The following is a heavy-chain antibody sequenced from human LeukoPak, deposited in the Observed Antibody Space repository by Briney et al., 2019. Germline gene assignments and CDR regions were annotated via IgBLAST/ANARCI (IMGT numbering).Heavy chain of an antibody. D-gene: IGHD6-19*01. V-gene: IGHV1-2*02. J-gene: IGHJ6*03. CDR1: GYTFTGYY. CDR3: ARGTRVGKQWLVRLGYYMDV. CDR2: INPNSGGT. Sequence: GASVKVSCKASGYTFTGYYMHWVRQAPGQGLEWMGWINPNSGGTNYAQKFQGRVTMTRNTSISTAYMELSSLRSEDTAVYYCARGTRVGKQWLVRLGYYMDVWGKGTTVTISS.